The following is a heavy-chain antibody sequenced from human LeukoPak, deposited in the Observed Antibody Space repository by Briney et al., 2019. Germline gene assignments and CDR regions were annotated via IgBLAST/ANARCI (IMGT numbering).Heavy chain of an antibody. V-gene: IGHV1-24*01. CDR1: GYTLTELS. D-gene: IGHD3-22*01. CDR2: FDPEDGET. CDR3: ATSYYDSSGYFFDY. J-gene: IGHJ4*02. Sequence: ASVKVSCKGSGYTLTELSMHWVRQAPGKGLEWMGGFDPEDGETIYAQKFQGRVTMTEDTSTDTAYMELSSLRSEDTAVYYCATSYYDSSGYFFDYWGQGTLVTVSS.